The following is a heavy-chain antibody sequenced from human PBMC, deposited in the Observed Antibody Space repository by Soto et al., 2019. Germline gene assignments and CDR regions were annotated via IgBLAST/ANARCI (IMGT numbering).Heavy chain of an antibody. CDR2: SVPIVGTA. J-gene: IGHJ4*02. CDR1: GGTFRNYA. Sequence: QVQLVQSGAEVKKPGSSVKVSCKTSGGTFRNYAINWVRQAPGQGLEWMGGSVPIVGTANYAQKFQGRVTITASESTSTGYMEVRSLRSEDTAVYYSARGHGSHVYYWGQGTLVTVAS. CDR3: ARGHGSHVYY. D-gene: IGHD3-10*01. V-gene: IGHV1-69*01.